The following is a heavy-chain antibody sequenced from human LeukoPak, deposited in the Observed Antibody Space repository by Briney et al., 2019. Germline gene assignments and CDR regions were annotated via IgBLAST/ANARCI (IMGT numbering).Heavy chain of an antibody. CDR1: GFTFSSYE. CDR2: IYSGGST. CDR3: ARDRDTAVVDHFDY. D-gene: IGHD5-18*01. V-gene: IGHV3-66*01. J-gene: IGHJ4*02. Sequence: PGGSLRLSCAASGFTFSSYEMNWVRQAPGKGLEWVSVIYSGGSTYYADSVKGRFTISRDNSKNTLYLQMNSLRVEDTAVYYCARDRDTAVVDHFDYWGQGTLVTVSS.